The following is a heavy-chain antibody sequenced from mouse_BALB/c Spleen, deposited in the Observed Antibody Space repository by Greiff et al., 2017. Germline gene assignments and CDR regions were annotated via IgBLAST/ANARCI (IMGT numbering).Heavy chain of an antibody. CDR2: IYPGNVNT. CDR1: GYTFTSYY. D-gene: IGHD1-2*01. CDR3: ARGITTAHYFDY. V-gene: IGHV1S56*01. J-gene: IGHJ2*01. Sequence: QVQLQQSGPELVKPGASVRISCKASGYTFTSYYIHWVKQRPGQGLEWIGWIYPGNVNTKYNEKFKGKATLTADKSSSTAYMQLSSLTSEDSAVYFCARGITTAHYFDYWGQGTTLTVSS.